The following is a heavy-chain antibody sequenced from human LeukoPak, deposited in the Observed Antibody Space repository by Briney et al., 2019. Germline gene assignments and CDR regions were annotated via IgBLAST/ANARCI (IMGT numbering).Heavy chain of an antibody. Sequence: GGSLRLSCAASGFTFSSYSMNWVRQAPGKGPEWVSSISSSSSYIYYADSVKGRFTISRDNAKNSLYLQMNSLRAEDTAVYYCARGKVATINYWGQGTLVTVSS. CDR2: ISSSSSYI. D-gene: IGHD5-12*01. V-gene: IGHV3-21*01. CDR3: ARGKVATINY. CDR1: GFTFSSYS. J-gene: IGHJ4*02.